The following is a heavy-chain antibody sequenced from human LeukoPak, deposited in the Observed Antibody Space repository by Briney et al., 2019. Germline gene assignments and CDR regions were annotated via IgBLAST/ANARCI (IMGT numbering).Heavy chain of an antibody. Sequence: SETLSLTCAVYGESFSAFSWNWLRQSPGRGLEGIGEISHRGRTTYNPSLNSRVIISVDASKNQFYLNLTSVTAADTAVYYCARGMVVKFPYMDVWGQGATVTVSS. D-gene: IGHD3-22*01. CDR3: ARGMVVKFPYMDV. J-gene: IGHJ6*03. V-gene: IGHV4-34*01. CDR1: GESFSAFS. CDR2: ISHRGRT.